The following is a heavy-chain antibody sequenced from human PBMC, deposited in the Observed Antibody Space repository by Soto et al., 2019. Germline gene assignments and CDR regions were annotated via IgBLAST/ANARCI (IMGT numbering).Heavy chain of an antibody. J-gene: IGHJ6*02. CDR3: ARVDGSGSYSHGLDV. CDR2: VTSSGYT. CDR1: GASLDFSY. V-gene: IGHV4-59*08. Sequence: QVHLQESGPGLVRPSETLPLTCTVSGASLDFSYWSWVRQSPGKGLEWIGYVTSSGYTSYSPSLKGRVTMSVDTSKNQFSLNLNSVTAADTAVYYCARVDGSGSYSHGLDVWGQGTTVTVSS. D-gene: IGHD3-10*01.